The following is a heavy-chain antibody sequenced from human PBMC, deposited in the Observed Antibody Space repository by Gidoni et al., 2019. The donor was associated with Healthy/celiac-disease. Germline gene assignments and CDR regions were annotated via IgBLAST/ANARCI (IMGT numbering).Heavy chain of an antibody. CDR2: IWYDGSNK. Sequence: QVQLVASGGGVVQPGRSLRLSCAASGFTFSSYGMHWVRQAPGKGLEWVAVIWYDGSNKYYADSVKGRFTISRDNSKNTLYLQMNSLRAEDTAVYYCARDSGSYGIYGMDVWGQGTTVTVSS. J-gene: IGHJ6*02. D-gene: IGHD1-26*01. CDR3: ARDSGSYGIYGMDV. CDR1: GFTFSSYG. V-gene: IGHV3-33*01.